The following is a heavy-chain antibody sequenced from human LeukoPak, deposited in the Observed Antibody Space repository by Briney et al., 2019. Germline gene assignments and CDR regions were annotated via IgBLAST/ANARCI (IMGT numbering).Heavy chain of an antibody. CDR3: ARGLHSRLYDSSGYYPY. D-gene: IGHD3-22*01. Sequence: QTGGSLRLSCAASGFIFSSYSMNWVRQAPGKGLEWVSYISSGSSTIYYADSVKGRFTVSRDNAKNSLYLQMKSLRDEDTAIYYCARGLHSRLYDSSGYYPYWGQGTLVTVSS. J-gene: IGHJ4*02. V-gene: IGHV3-48*02. CDR1: GFIFSSYS. CDR2: ISSGSSTI.